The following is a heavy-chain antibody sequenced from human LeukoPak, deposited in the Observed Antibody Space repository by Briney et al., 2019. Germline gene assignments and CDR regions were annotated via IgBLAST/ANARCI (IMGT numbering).Heavy chain of an antibody. J-gene: IGHJ4*02. CDR3: AKWGDYGILTGYYDPDY. CDR1: GFTFSNYA. V-gene: IGHV3-23*01. Sequence: GGSLRLSCVASGFTFSNYAMSWVRQAPGKGLQWVSAIGGRDGGTYYADSVKGRFTVSRDNSKNTLYLQMNTLRAEDTAVYYCAKWGDYGILTGYYDPDYWGQGTLVTVSS. CDR2: IGGRDGGT. D-gene: IGHD3-9*01.